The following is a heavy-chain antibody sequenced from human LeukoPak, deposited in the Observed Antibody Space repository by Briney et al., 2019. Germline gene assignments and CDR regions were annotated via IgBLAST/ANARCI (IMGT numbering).Heavy chain of an antibody. CDR3: AKDRRYQTLGYYFDY. Sequence: GGSLRLSCAASGFTFSNYGMHWVRQAPGKGLEWVGVISYDGSNKYYADSVKGRFTISRDNSKNTLYLQMNSLTAEDTAVYYCAKDRRYQTLGYYFDYWGQGTLVTVSS. V-gene: IGHV3-30*18. CDR1: GFTFSNYG. J-gene: IGHJ4*02. D-gene: IGHD3-16*01. CDR2: ISYDGSNK.